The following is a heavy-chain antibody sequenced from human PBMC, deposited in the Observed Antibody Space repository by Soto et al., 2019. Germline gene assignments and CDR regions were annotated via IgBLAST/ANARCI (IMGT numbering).Heavy chain of an antibody. CDR1: GFTFSRFY. J-gene: IGHJ3*02. V-gene: IGHV3-7*01. CDR2: IKQDGSET. D-gene: IGHD3-9*01. Sequence: LRLSCEASGFTFSRFYMTWVRQPPGKGLEWLATIKQDGSETFAVDSVRGRFTISRDNAKNSLFLEMTSLRVEDTAVYYCARDYNDFLTGHLDALDIWGHGTRVTVSS. CDR3: ARDYNDFLTGHLDALDI.